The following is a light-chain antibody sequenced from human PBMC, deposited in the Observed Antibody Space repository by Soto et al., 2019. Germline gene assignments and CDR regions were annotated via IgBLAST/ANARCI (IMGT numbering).Light chain of an antibody. CDR3: QQYGSSLYT. Sequence: EIVLTQSPGTLSLSPGERATLSCRASQSVSSXXLAWYQRKPGQAPRLLFYGASSRATGIPDRFSGSGSGTDFXXXISRLEXEDFAVYYCQQYGSSLYTFGQGTKLEIK. J-gene: IGKJ2*01. CDR1: QSVSSXX. CDR2: GAS. V-gene: IGKV3-20*01.